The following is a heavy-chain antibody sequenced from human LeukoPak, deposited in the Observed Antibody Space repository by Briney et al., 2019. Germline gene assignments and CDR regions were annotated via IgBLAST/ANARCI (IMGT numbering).Heavy chain of an antibody. CDR2: ISTSGYSI. Sequence: PGGSLRLSCAASGFTFSDSYMSWIRQAPGKGLEWVSYISTSGYSIYYADSVKGRFTISRDNAKNSLYLQMNSLRADDTAVYYCARGKRRFDPWGQGTLITVSS. CDR3: ARGKRRFDP. V-gene: IGHV3-11*01. J-gene: IGHJ5*02. CDR1: GFTFSDSY.